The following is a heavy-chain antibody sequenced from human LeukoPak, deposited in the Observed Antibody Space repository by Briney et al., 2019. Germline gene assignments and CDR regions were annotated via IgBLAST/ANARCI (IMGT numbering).Heavy chain of an antibody. Sequence: GGSLRLSCAASGFTFSSYGMSWVRQAPGKGLEWVSYISSSSSTIYYADSVKGRFTISRDNAKNSLYLQMNSLRAEDTAVYYCARAATDYDSSGYYLYYYYMDVWGKGTTVTVSS. CDR1: GFTFSSYG. CDR3: ARAATDYDSSGYYLYYYYMDV. CDR2: ISSSSSTI. D-gene: IGHD3-22*01. J-gene: IGHJ6*03. V-gene: IGHV3-48*01.